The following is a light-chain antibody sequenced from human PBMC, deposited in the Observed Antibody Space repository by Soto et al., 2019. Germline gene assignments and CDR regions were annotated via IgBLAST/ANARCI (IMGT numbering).Light chain of an antibody. CDR3: SSYTSSTLLV. CDR1: SSDVGGYNY. CDR2: DVS. V-gene: IGLV2-14*01. J-gene: IGLJ1*01. Sequence: QSALTQPASVSGSPGQSITISCTGTSSDVGGYNYVSWYQQHPGKAPKLMIYDVSNRPSGVSNRFSGSKSGNTASLTISGLQSEDEAGYYCSSYTSSTLLVFGTGTKLTVL.